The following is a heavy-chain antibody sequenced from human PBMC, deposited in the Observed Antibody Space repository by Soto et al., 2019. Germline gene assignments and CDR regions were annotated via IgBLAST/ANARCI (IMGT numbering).Heavy chain of an antibody. V-gene: IGHV1-18*01. D-gene: IGHD3-10*01. CDR2: INTHNGNT. J-gene: IGHJ6*02. CDR3: TREGSAPYYYYGMDA. Sequence: VKVSCKASGYTFTTYGISWVRQAPGQGLEWLGWINTHNGNTNYAQNLQGRVIMTADTSTSTAYMELRSLRSDDTAIYYCTREGSAPYYYYGMDAWGQGTTVTVSS. CDR1: GYTFTTYG.